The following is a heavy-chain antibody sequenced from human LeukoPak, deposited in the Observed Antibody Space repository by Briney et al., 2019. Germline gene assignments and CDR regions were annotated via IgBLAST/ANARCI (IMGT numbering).Heavy chain of an antibody. D-gene: IGHD3-10*01. J-gene: IGHJ4*02. CDR3: VAIGGSGSYYNRGDY. CDR1: GSTFSSYS. Sequence: GGSLILSCAASGSTFSSYSMNWVRQAPGKGLEWVSYISSSSSTIYYADSVKGRFTISRDNAKNSLYLQMNSLRAEDTAVYYCVAIGGSGSYYNRGDYWGQGTLVTVSS. V-gene: IGHV3-48*01. CDR2: ISSSSSTI.